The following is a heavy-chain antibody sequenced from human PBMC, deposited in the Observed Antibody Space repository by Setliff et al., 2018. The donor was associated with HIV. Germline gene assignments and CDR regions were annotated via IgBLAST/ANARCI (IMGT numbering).Heavy chain of an antibody. CDR2: IFYTGST. V-gene: IGHV4-39*02. CDR3: ARDLPELTGRSFDP. J-gene: IGHJ5*02. Sequence: SETLSLTCTVSGGSISGSSDYWGWIRQPPGKGLEWIGSIFYTGSTYYNPSLKGRVTVSVDTSINQFSLKLSSVTAADTSVYYCARDLPELTGRSFDPWGQGMLVTVSS. CDR1: GGSISGSSDY. D-gene: IGHD7-27*01.